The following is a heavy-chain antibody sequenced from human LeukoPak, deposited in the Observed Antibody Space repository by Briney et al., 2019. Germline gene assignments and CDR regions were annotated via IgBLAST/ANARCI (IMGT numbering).Heavy chain of an antibody. J-gene: IGHJ4*02. D-gene: IGHD3-10*01. CDR2: IYHSGST. V-gene: IGHV4-30-2*01. CDR1: GGSISSGGYY. CDR3: ARVIQGSVGY. Sequence: SQALSLTCTVSGGSISSGGYYWSWIRQPPGKGLEWTGYIYHSGSTYYNPSLKSRVTISVDRSKNQFSLKLSSVTAADTAVYYCARVIQGSVGYWGQGTLVTVSS.